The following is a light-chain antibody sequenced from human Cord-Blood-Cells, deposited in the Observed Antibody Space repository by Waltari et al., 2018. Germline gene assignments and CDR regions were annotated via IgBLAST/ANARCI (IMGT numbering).Light chain of an antibody. V-gene: IGLV2-14*03. CDR1: SSAVGGYNY. J-gene: IGLJ3*02. CDR2: DVS. CDR3: SSYTSSSTLV. Sequence: QSALTQPASVSGSPGQSITISCTGTSSAVGGYNYVSWYQQHPGKAPKLMIYDVSNRPSGVSNCFSGSKSGNTASLTISGLQAEDEADYYCSSYTSSSTLVFGGGTKLTVL.